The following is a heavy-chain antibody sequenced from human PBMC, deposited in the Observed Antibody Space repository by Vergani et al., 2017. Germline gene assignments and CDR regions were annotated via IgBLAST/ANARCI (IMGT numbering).Heavy chain of an antibody. CDR1: GDSISTSSYA. Sequence: QMQLQESGPGLVKPSETLSLSCTVSGDSISTSSYAWSWIRQPPGKGPEWIGEINHSGSTNYNPSLKSRVTISVDTSKNQFSLKLSSVTAADTAVYYCARVQELYDFWSGYRVRYYYYMDVWGKGTTVTVSS. CDR2: INHSGST. D-gene: IGHD3-3*01. V-gene: IGHV4-39*07. CDR3: ARVQELYDFWSGYRVRYYYYMDV. J-gene: IGHJ6*03.